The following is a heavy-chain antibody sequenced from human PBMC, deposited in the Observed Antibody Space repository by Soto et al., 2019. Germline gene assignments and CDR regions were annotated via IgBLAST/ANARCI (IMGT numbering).Heavy chain of an antibody. V-gene: IGHV3-73*01. CDR1: GFTFSGSA. D-gene: IGHD3-10*01. CDR2: IRSKANSYAT. J-gene: IGHJ4*02. Sequence: GGSLRLSCAASGFTFSGSAMHWVRQASGKGLEWVGRIRSKANSYATAYAASVKGRFTISRDDSKNTAYLQMNSLKTEDTAVYYCTTRTVRLVDYWGQGTLVTVSS. CDR3: TTRTVRLVDY.